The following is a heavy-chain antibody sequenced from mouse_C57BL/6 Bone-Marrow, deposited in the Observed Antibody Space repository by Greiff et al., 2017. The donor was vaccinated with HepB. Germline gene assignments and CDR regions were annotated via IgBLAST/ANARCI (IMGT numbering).Heavy chain of an antibody. D-gene: IGHD2-4*01. CDR2: IDPENGDT. CDR3: TTVYDYDGAMDY. Sequence: VQLQQSGAELVRPGASVKLSCTASGFNIKDDYMHWVKQRPEQGLEWIGWIDPENGDTEYASKFQGKATITADTSSNTAYLQLSSLTSEDTAVYYCTTVYDYDGAMDYWGQGTSVIVSS. CDR1: GFNIKDDY. V-gene: IGHV14-4*01. J-gene: IGHJ4*01.